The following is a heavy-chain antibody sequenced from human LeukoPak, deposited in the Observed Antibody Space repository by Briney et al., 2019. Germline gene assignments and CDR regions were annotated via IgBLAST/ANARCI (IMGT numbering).Heavy chain of an antibody. CDR2: IWRDATNE. CDR3: AKAAQRGFDYSNSLEH. D-gene: IGHD4-11*01. J-gene: IGHJ4*02. V-gene: IGHV3-33*06. Sequence: GGALRLSCEASGFTCSQLGMHWVRQAPGKGLEWVAVIWRDATNEYYADSVKGRFTISRDNFKNTVSLQMNSLRAEDTAVYYCAKAAQRGFDYSNSLEHWGQGSLVTVSS. CDR1: GFTCSQLG.